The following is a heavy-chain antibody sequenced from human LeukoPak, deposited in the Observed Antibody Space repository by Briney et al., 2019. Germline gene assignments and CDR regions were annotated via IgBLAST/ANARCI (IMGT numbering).Heavy chain of an antibody. CDR1: GYTFTGYY. CDR3: AREWSSGSSDAFDI. J-gene: IGHJ3*02. V-gene: IGHV1-2*02. CDR2: INPNSGGT. Sequence: GASVKVSCKASGYTFTGYYMHWVRQAPGQGLERMGWINPNSGGTNYAQKFQGRVTMTRDTSISTAYMELSRLRSDDTAVYYCAREWSSGSSDAFDIWGQGTMVTVSS. D-gene: IGHD6-19*01.